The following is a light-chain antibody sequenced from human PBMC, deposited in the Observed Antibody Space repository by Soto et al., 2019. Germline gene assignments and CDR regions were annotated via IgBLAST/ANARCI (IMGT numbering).Light chain of an antibody. CDR1: SSDVGAYNY. Sequence: QSALTQPRSVSGSPGQAVTISCIGTSSDVGAYNYVSWYQHLPGKGPKLLIYDAVKRSSGIPDRFSASKSGNMASLTISGLHIVDEADYYCCSYAGAYTWVFGGGTQLTVL. CDR2: DAV. J-gene: IGLJ3*02. V-gene: IGLV2-11*01. CDR3: CSYAGAYTWV.